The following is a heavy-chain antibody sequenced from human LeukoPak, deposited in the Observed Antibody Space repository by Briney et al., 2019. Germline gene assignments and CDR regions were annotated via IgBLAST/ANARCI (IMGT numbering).Heavy chain of an antibody. D-gene: IGHD4-17*01. V-gene: IGHV3-21*01. CDR1: GFTFSSYS. J-gene: IGHJ6*02. Sequence: GGSLRLSCAASGFTFSSYSMNWVRQAPGKGLEWVSSISSSSSYIYYADSVKGRFTISRDNAKNSLYLQMNSLRAEDTAVYYCARDNPYGDYVPPQDYYYYGMDVWGQGTTVTVSS. CDR2: ISSSSSYI. CDR3: ARDNPYGDYVPPQDYYYYGMDV.